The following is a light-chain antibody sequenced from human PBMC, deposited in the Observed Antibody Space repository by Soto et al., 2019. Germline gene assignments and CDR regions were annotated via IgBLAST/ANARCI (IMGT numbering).Light chain of an antibody. J-gene: IGKJ1*01. CDR2: GTS. Sequence: DIQMTQSPSSLSASVGDRVTITCRASQNINTYLNWYQQKPGKAPKLLIYGTSTLQSGVPSRFSGSGSVTGFTLTINTLQSEDFATYYCQQSYNTPRTFGQGTTVEIK. CDR1: QNINTY. CDR3: QQSYNTPRT. V-gene: IGKV1-39*01.